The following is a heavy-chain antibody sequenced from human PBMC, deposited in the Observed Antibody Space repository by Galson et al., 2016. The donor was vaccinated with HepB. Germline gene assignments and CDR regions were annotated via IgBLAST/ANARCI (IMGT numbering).Heavy chain of an antibody. CDR2: ISGYNGKT. CDR3: ATSRVAVSGTEGDHFDY. D-gene: IGHD6-13*01. J-gene: IGHJ4*02. Sequence: SVKVSCKAPGYTFTSYGITWVRQAPGQGLEWMGWISGYNGKTNHTQKFQGRVSMTTDTSTSTAYMELSRLRSEDTAIYYCATSRVAVSGTEGDHFDYWGQGTLVIASS. V-gene: IGHV1-18*01. CDR1: GYTFTSYG.